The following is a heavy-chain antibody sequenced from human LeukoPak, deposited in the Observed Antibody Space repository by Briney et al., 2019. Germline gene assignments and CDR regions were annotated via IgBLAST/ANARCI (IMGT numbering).Heavy chain of an antibody. CDR1: APTFSNYT. CDR2: IDDGVTHPT. J-gene: IGHJ4*02. CDR3: AIDLTPDGVWDIDY. Sequence: GRSLTPSCLPSAPTFSNYTMSCVRQPPGKGRGWVAAIDDGVTHPTFYAESVKGRFTISRDNTKKTLHLQMNSLREEDTAVYYCAIDLTPDGVWDIDYWGQGTLITVSS. D-gene: IGHD3-9*01. V-gene: IGHV3-23*01.